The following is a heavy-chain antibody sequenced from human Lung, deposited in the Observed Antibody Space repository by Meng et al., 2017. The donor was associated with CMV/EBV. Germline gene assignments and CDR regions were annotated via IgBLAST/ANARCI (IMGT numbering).Heavy chain of an antibody. D-gene: IGHD2-8*01. CDR1: GFTFSSYW. CDR3: ARGRVCTTWLD. CDR2: IKQDGSEK. Sequence: GGSXRLXCAASGFTFSSYWMSWVRQAPGKGLEWVANIKQDGSEKYYVDSVKGRFTISRDNAKNSLYLQMNSLRADDTAVYYCARGRVCTTWLDWGQGTLVTVSS. J-gene: IGHJ4*02. V-gene: IGHV3-7*01.